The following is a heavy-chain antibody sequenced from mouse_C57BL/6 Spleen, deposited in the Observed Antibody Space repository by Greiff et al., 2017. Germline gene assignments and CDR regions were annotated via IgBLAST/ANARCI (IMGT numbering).Heavy chain of an antibody. Sequence: EVQLQESGPGLVKPSQSLSLTCSVTGYSITRGYYWNWIRQFPGNKLEWMGYISYDGSNNYNPSLKNRISITRDTSKNQFFLKLNSVTTEDTATYYCARDAYYAMDYWGQGTSGTVSS. J-gene: IGHJ4*01. CDR3: ARDAYYAMDY. CDR1: GYSITRGYY. V-gene: IGHV3-6*01. CDR2: ISYDGSN. D-gene: IGHD6-5*01.